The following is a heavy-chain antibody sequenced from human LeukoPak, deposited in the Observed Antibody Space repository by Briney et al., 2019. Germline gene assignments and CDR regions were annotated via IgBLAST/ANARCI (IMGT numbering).Heavy chain of an antibody. CDR3: ARDGHYCSSINCYFDY. Sequence: GGSLRLSCAASGFTFSSYAMSWVRQAPGKGLEWVSGISDSGGSTYYADSVKGRFTISRDNSKNTQFLQMNSLRAEDTAVYYCARDGHYCSSINCYFDYWGQGTLVTVSS. CDR2: ISDSGGST. CDR1: GFTFSSYA. J-gene: IGHJ4*02. V-gene: IGHV3-23*01. D-gene: IGHD2-2*01.